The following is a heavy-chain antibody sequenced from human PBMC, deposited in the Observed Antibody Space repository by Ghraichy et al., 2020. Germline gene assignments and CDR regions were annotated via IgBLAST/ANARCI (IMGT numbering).Heavy chain of an antibody. CDR2: ISGSGGST. CDR1: GFTFSSYA. V-gene: IGHV3-23*01. CDR3: AKAQSTSIYYYYMDV. J-gene: IGHJ6*03. Sequence: GGSLRLSCVVSGFTFSSYAMSWVRQTPGKGLEWVSAISGSGGSTYYADSVKGRFTISRDDSKNTVYLQMNSLRVEDTAVYYCAKAQSTSIYYYYMDVWGKGTTVTVSS. D-gene: IGHD2-2*01.